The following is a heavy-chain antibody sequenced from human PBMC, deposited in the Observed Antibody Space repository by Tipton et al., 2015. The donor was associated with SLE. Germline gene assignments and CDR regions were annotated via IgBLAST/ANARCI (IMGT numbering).Heavy chain of an antibody. CDR1: GGSVSSRTYY. CDR3: ARDSGHNSGYDYYYYGMDV. Sequence: TLSLTCTVSGGSVSSRTYYWGWIRQPPGKGLEWIGSIYYSGSVYSHPSLKSRVTISVDTYTNQFSLKLSSVTAADSAVYYCARDSGHNSGYDYYYYGMDVWGQGTTVTVSS. D-gene: IGHD5-18*01. V-gene: IGHV4-39*07. J-gene: IGHJ6*02. CDR2: IYYSGSV.